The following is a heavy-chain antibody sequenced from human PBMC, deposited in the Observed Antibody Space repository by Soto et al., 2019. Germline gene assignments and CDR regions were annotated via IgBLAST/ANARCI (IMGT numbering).Heavy chain of an antibody. Sequence: PSETLSPTCTVSGRSVTVGGYFWAWIRQPPGKGLEWIGTVHSTGGTYYSPSLRSRVTISVDTSKNLFSLKMTSASATDTAVYFCAKREDSSRFGGLDIWGQETAFT. CDR3: AKREDSSRFGGLDI. J-gene: IGHJ6*02. CDR2: VHSTGGT. V-gene: IGHV4-39*01. CDR1: GRSVTVGGYF. D-gene: IGHD3-3*01.